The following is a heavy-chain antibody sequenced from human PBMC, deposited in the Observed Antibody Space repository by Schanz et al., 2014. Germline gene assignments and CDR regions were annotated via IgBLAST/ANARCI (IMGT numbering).Heavy chain of an antibody. V-gene: IGHV4-34*01. CDR3: ARHLVNAYGMDV. Sequence: QVQLQQWGAGLLKPSETLSLTCAVYGGLFSGYFWSWIRQSPGKGLQWIGEIHHSGSIIYNPSLRSGVTISMDTSKNQFFLKVTSVTAADTAVYYCARHLVNAYGMDVWGQGTAVTVSS. D-gene: IGHD3-3*02. CDR2: IHHSGSI. CDR1: GGLFSGYF. J-gene: IGHJ6*02.